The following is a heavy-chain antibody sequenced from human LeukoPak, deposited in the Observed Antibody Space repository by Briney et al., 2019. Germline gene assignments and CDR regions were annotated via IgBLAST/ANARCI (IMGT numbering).Heavy chain of an antibody. D-gene: IGHD3-22*01. CDR1: GFTFDDYA. J-gene: IGHJ6*02. CDR3: AKDLSSAITSALVLDV. CDR2: ITWNRDNI. V-gene: IGHV3-9*01. Sequence: GGSLRLSCTVSGFTFDDYAMHWVRHTPGKGLEWVAGITWNRDNIEYGDSVKGRFTISRDNVKNVLYLQMNSLRPEDTALYYCAKDLSSAITSALVLDVWGQGTTVIVS.